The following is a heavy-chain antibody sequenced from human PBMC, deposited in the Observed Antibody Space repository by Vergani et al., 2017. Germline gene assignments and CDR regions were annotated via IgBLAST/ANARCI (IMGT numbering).Heavy chain of an antibody. D-gene: IGHD2/OR15-2a*01. CDR3: AKDRDLYCRSTTSCHNWFDP. V-gene: IGHV3-23*01. Sequence: EVQLLESGGNLVQPGGSLRLSCAASGFTFTNFAMTWVRQAPGEGLEWVSGISGSGGFTYYADSVKGRFTISRDNSKNTMFLQMNNLRAEDTAVYYCAKDRDLYCRSTTSCHNWFDPWGQGSLVTVSS. CDR1: GFTFTNFA. J-gene: IGHJ5*02. CDR2: ISGSGGFT.